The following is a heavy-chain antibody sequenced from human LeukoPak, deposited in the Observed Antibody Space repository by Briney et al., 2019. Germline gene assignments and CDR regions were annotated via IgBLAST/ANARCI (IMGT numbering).Heavy chain of an antibody. CDR2: INPNSGGT. Sequence: GASVKASCKASGYTFTSYGIIWVRQAPGQGLEWMGWINPNSGGTNYAQKFQGRVTMTRDTSISTAYMELSRLRSDDTAVYYCARDPARVLSEGDAFDIWGQGTMVTVSS. CDR1: GYTFTSYG. CDR3: ARDPARVLSEGDAFDI. D-gene: IGHD4/OR15-4a*01. J-gene: IGHJ3*02. V-gene: IGHV1-2*02.